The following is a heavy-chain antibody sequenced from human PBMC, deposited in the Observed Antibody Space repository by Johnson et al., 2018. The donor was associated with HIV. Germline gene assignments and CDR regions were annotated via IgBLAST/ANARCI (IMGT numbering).Heavy chain of an antibody. CDR2: ISSSGSSI. V-gene: IGHV3-11*01. CDR1: GFTFSDYF. J-gene: IGHJ3*02. CDR3: ARDHLSSRGAFDI. Sequence: QVQLVESGGGLVKPGGSLRLSCKASGFTFSDYFMSWIRQAPGKGLECISYISSSGSSIYYTDSLKGRFTISRDNAKNSLYLQMNSLRAEDTALYYCARDHLSSRGAFDIWGQGTMVTVSS. D-gene: IGHD6-13*01.